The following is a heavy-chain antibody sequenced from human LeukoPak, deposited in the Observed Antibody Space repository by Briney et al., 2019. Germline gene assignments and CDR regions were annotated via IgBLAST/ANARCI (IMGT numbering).Heavy chain of an antibody. CDR1: GGSMNNYY. CDR3: ARGFEAVAGIDY. D-gene: IGHD6-19*01. J-gene: IGHJ4*02. Sequence: SETLSLTCTVSGGSMNNYYWSWIRQPPGKGLEWIGYIYYSGSTNYNPSLKSRVTISVDTSKNQFSLKLSSVTTADTAVYYCARGFEAVAGIDYWGQGTLVTVSS. CDR2: IYYSGST. V-gene: IGHV4-59*01.